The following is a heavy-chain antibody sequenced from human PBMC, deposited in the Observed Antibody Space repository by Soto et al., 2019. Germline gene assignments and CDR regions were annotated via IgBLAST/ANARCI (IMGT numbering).Heavy chain of an antibody. CDR3: AREHNWKHKDAFDI. Sequence: ASVKVSCKASGYTFTSYYINWVRQATGQGLEWMGWMNPNSGNTGYAQKFQGRVTMTRNTSISTAYMELSSLRSEDTAVYYCAREHNWKHKDAFDIWGQGTMVTVSS. J-gene: IGHJ3*02. CDR2: MNPNSGNT. V-gene: IGHV1-8*01. D-gene: IGHD1-20*01. CDR1: GYTFTSYY.